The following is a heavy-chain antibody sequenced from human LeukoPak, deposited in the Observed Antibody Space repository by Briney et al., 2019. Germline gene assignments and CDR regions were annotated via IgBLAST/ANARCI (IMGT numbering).Heavy chain of an antibody. CDR1: GFTFSSYS. V-gene: IGHV3-23*01. CDR3: AKNGHGSGSYYPRTKYYFDY. CDR2: ISTSGGST. D-gene: IGHD3-10*01. Sequence: GGSLRLSCAASGFTFSSYSMNWVRQAPGKGLEWVATISTSGGSTYYADFVKGRFTISRDNSKNTLYLQMNSLRAEDTAVYYCAKNGHGSGSYYPRTKYYFDYWGQGTLVTVSS. J-gene: IGHJ4*02.